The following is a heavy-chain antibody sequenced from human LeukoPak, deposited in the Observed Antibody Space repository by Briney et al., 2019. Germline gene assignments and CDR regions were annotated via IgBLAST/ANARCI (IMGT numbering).Heavy chain of an antibody. CDR3: ARDHHRRLYDSQARDTFDI. CDR1: GFTFSSYG. D-gene: IGHD3-22*01. CDR2: IRYDGNIK. J-gene: IGHJ3*02. V-gene: IGHV3-30*02. Sequence: GGSLRLSCGASGFTFSSYGMLWVRQSPGKGLEWVAFIRYDGNIKFYADSMKGRFTISRDNAKNSLYLQMNSLRADDTAVYYCARDHHRRLYDSQARDTFDIWGQGTMVTVSS.